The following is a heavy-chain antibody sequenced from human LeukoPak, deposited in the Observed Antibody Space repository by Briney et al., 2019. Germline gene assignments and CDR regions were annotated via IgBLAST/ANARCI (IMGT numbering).Heavy chain of an antibody. CDR1: GFTFSSYE. J-gene: IGHJ3*02. Sequence: GGSLRLSCAASGFTFSSYEMNWVRQAPGKGLEWVSYISSSGSTIYYADSVKGRFTISRDNAKNSLYLQMNSLRAEDTAVYYCAKASTQMRAFDIWGQGTMVTVSS. V-gene: IGHV3-48*03. CDR2: ISSSGSTI. D-gene: IGHD2-2*01. CDR3: AKASTQMRAFDI.